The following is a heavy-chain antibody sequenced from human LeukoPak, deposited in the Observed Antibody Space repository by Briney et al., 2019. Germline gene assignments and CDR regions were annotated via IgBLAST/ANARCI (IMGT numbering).Heavy chain of an antibody. CDR2: IYDSGKT. J-gene: IGHJ4*02. D-gene: IGHD6-6*01. V-gene: IGHV4-59*01. CDR3: ARGGMVRSSSDFFWH. CDR1: GGSISSYY. Sequence: TPSETLPQTCTVSGGSISSYYWSWSRQSPGKGLEWMGYIYDSGKTDYNPSLKSRVTISLETSKNQFSLKVSSVTAGDTAVYYCARGGMVRSSSDFFWHWGQGIQVTVSS.